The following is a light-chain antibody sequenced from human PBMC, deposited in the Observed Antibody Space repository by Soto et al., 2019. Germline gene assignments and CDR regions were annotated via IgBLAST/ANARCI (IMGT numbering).Light chain of an antibody. Sequence: EIVMTQSPATLSVSPGERATLSCRASQSVSSNLAWYQQKPGQAPRLLIYGASTRATGIPARFSGSGSGTEFTLTISSLQSEDCAVYYCQQYNKWPPWTFGQGPKLEIK. CDR1: QSVSSN. V-gene: IGKV3-15*01. CDR2: GAS. CDR3: QQYNKWPPWT. J-gene: IGKJ2*01.